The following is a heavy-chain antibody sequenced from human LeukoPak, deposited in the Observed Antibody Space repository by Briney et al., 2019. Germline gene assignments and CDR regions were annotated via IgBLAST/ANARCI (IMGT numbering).Heavy chain of an antibody. D-gene: IGHD1-26*01. CDR1: GGSISSYY. J-gene: IGHJ5*02. CDR3: ARGGNYWPQWWFDP. V-gene: IGHV4-59*01. CDR2: IYYSGST. Sequence: PSETLSLTCTVSGGSISSYYWSWIRQPPGKGLEWIGSIYYSGSTSYNPSLKSRVTMSLDASKNQFSLELNSVTPADTAVYYCARGGNYWPQWWFDPWGRGTLVSVS.